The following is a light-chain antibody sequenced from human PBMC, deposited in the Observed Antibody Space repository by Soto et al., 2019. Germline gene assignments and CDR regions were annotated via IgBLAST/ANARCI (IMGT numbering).Light chain of an antibody. CDR1: QSVLYNSNNKNY. V-gene: IGKV4-1*01. J-gene: IGKJ1*01. Sequence: DIVMTHSPDSLAVSLGERATINCKSSQSVLYNSNNKNYLAWYQQKPGQPPKLLIYWASTRESGVPDRFSGRGSGTDFTLTISSLQAEDVAVYFCQQYYGTPWTFGQGTKVEIK. CDR2: WAS. CDR3: QQYYGTPWT.